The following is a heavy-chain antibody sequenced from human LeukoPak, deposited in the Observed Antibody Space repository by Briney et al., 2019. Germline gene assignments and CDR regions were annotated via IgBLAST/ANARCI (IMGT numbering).Heavy chain of an antibody. D-gene: IGHD1-1*01. Sequence: GGSLRLSCAASGFTFSSYWMSWIRQAPGKGLEWVANIKEDGSEKYYVDSVRGRFTISRDNAKNSLSLQMNSLRAEDTAVYYCARDRTGNDYWGQGALVTVSS. CDR2: IKEDGSEK. J-gene: IGHJ4*02. CDR3: ARDRTGNDY. V-gene: IGHV3-7*01. CDR1: GFTFSSYW.